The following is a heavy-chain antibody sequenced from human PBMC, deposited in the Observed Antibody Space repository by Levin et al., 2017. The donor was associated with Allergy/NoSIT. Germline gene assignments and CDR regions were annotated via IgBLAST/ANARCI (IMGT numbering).Heavy chain of an antibody. CDR3: AKTESGWYSHYYYGMDV. V-gene: IGHV3-23*01. J-gene: IGHJ6*02. CDR2: ISGSGGST. Sequence: PGGSLRLSCAASGFTFSSYAMSWVRQAPGKGLEWVSAISGSGGSTYYADSVKGRFTISRDNSKNTLYLQMNSLRAEDTAVYYCAKTESGWYSHYYYGMDVWGQGTTVTVSS. CDR1: GFTFSSYA. D-gene: IGHD6-19*01.